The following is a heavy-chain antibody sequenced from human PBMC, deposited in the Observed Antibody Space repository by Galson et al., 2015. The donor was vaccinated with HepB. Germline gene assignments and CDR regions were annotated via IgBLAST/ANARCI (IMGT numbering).Heavy chain of an antibody. CDR3: AKGGVVGYSYGYFVGGPHYFDS. CDR2: ISGSGGST. V-gene: IGHV3-23*01. D-gene: IGHD5-18*01. CDR1: GFTFSSYA. J-gene: IGHJ4*02. Sequence: SLRLSCAASGFTFSSYAMSWVRQAPGKGLEWVSAISGSGGSTYYADSVKGRFTISRDNSKNTLYLQMNSLRAEDTAVYYCAKGGVVGYSYGYFVGGPHYFDSWGQGTLVTFSS.